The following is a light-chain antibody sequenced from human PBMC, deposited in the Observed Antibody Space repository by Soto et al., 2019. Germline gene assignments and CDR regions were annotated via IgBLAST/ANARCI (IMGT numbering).Light chain of an antibody. V-gene: IGKV2-30*01. Sequence: DVLMPPSPLSLPVTLGHPASISCRSRQSLLYSDGNTYLTWFQQRPGQSPGRLIYRVSGRESGVQDRFSGSGSGNDFTMKISRVEDEDVGVYYCMQGAHWPRTCGHGTKVDIK. J-gene: IGKJ1*01. CDR1: QSLLYSDGNTY. CDR3: MQGAHWPRT. CDR2: RVS.